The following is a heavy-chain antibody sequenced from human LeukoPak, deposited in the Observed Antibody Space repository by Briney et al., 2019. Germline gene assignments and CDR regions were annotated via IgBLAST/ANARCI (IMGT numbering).Heavy chain of an antibody. J-gene: IGHJ4*02. V-gene: IGHV4-39*07. D-gene: IGHD2-15*01. CDR1: GGSISSSSYY. CDR3: ARDPTSGGYCSGGSCYAFDY. CDR2: IYYSGST. Sequence: PSETLSLTCTVSGGSISSSSYYWGWIRQPPGKGLEWIGSIYYSGSTYYNPSLKSRVTISVDTSKNQFSLKLSSVTAADTAVYYCARDPTSGGYCSGGSCYAFDYWGQGTLVTVSS.